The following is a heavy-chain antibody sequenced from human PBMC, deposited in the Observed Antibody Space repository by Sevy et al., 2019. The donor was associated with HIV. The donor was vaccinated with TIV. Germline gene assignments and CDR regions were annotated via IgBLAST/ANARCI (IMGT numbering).Heavy chain of an antibody. CDR2: ISSSSSYI. Sequence: GGSLRLSCAASGFTFSSYSMNWVRQAPGKGLEWVSSISSSSSYIYYADSVKGRFTISRDNAKNSLYLQMNSLRAEDTAVYYCARGHYSGYGMHVWGQGTTVTVSS. CDR3: ARGHYSGYGMHV. V-gene: IGHV3-21*01. J-gene: IGHJ6*02. D-gene: IGHD3-10*01. CDR1: GFTFSSYS.